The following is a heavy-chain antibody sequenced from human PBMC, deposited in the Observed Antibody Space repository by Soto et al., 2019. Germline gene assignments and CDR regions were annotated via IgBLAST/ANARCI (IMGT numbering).Heavy chain of an antibody. D-gene: IGHD4-17*01. CDR2: ISYDGSNK. CDR1: GFTFSSYA. CDR3: ARKGDYGGNSEYFQH. J-gene: IGHJ1*01. Sequence: QVQLVESGGGVVQPGRSLRLSCAASGFTFSSYAMHWVRQAPGKGLEWVAVISYDGSNKYYADSVKGRFTISRDNSKNTLDLQMNSLRAEDTAVYYCARKGDYGGNSEYFQHWCQGTLVTVSS. V-gene: IGHV3-30-3*01.